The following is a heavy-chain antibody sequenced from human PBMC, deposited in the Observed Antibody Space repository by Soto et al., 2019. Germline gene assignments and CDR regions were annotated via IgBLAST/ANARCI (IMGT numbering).Heavy chain of an antibody. CDR3: AREIWSGYYDY. Sequence: GGSLRLSCAASGFTFSSYSMNWVRQAPGKGLEWVSSISSSSSYIYYADSVKGRFTISRDNAKNSLYLQMNSLRSEDTAVYYCAREIWSGYYDYWGQGTRVTVAS. V-gene: IGHV3-21*04. J-gene: IGHJ4*02. CDR2: ISSSSSYI. D-gene: IGHD3-3*01. CDR1: GFTFSSYS.